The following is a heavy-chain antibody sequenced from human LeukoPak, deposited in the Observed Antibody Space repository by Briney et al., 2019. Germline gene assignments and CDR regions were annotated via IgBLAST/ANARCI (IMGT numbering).Heavy chain of an antibody. CDR1: GYTFTSYD. Sequence: ASVKVSCKASGYTFTSYDIHWVRQATGQGLEWMGWMNPNSGDTGYAQKFQGRVTMTRNTSISTAYMELSSLRSEDTAVYYCARGSTAEDSSGLVWGQGTLVTVSS. V-gene: IGHV1-8*01. J-gene: IGHJ4*02. D-gene: IGHD3-22*01. CDR2: MNPNSGDT. CDR3: ARGSTAEDSSGLV.